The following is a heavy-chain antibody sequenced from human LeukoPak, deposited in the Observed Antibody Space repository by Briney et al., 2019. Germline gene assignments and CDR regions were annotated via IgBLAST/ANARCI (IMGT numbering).Heavy chain of an antibody. CDR3: ARVGGQLRVRGGSYAFDI. Sequence: ASVKVSCKASGGTFSSYAISWVRQAPGQGLEWMGGIIPIFGTANCAQKFQGRVTITTDESTSTAYMELSSLRSEDAAVYYCARVGGQLRVRGGSYAFDIWGQGTMVTVSS. CDR1: GGTFSSYA. V-gene: IGHV1-69*05. CDR2: IIPIFGTA. J-gene: IGHJ3*02. D-gene: IGHD2-2*01.